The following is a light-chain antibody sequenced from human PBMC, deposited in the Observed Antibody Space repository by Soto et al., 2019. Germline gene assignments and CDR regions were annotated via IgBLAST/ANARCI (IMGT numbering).Light chain of an antibody. Sequence: EIVLTQSPGTLSLSPGERATLSCRASQDVSSSYLAWYQQKLGQAPRLLMYGTSNRATGIPDRFSGSGSGTDFTLTISRLEAEDFAVYYCQQYDTSPRTCGQGTKVDIK. J-gene: IGKJ2*01. V-gene: IGKV3-20*01. CDR3: QQYDTSPRT. CDR2: GTS. CDR1: QDVSSSY.